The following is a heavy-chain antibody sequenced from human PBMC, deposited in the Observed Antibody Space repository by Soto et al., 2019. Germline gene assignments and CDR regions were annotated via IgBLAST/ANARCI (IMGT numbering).Heavy chain of an antibody. CDR2: INPNSGGT. J-gene: IGHJ6*02. V-gene: IGHV1-2*02. D-gene: IGHD6-13*01. CDR3: ARERIAAAGAYYYGMDV. CDR1: GYTFTVYY. Sequence: ASVKVSCKASGYTFTVYYMHCVLQAPLQWLEWMGWINPNSGGTNYAQKFQGRVTMTRDTSISTAYMELSRLRSDDTAVYYCARERIAAAGAYYYGMDVWGQGTTVTVSS.